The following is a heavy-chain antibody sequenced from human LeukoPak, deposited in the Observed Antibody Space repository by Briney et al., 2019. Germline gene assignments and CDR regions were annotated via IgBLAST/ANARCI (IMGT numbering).Heavy chain of an antibody. J-gene: IGHJ4*02. CDR1: GFTFSSYA. D-gene: IGHD6-13*01. Sequence: GGSLRLSCAASGFTFSSYAMHWVRQAPGKGLEWVAVISYDGSNKYYADSVKGRFTISRDNSKNTLYLQMNSLRAEDTAVYYCATSSSWSHVPYYFDYWGQGTLVTVSS. CDR2: ISYDGSNK. CDR3: ATSSSWSHVPYYFDY. V-gene: IGHV3-30-3*01.